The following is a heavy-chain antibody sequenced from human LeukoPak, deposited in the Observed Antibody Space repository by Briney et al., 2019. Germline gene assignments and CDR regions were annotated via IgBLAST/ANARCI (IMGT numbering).Heavy chain of an antibody. D-gene: IGHD1-20*01. CDR2: INPNSGGT. Sequence: ASVKVSCKASGYTFTGYYMHWVRQAPGQGLEWMGWINPNSGGTNYAQKFQGRVTMTRDTSISTAYMGLSRLRSDGTAVYYCARDPTITGTTFSYYYYGMDVWGQGTTVTVSS. CDR1: GYTFTGYY. V-gene: IGHV1-2*02. J-gene: IGHJ6*02. CDR3: ARDPTITGTTFSYYYYGMDV.